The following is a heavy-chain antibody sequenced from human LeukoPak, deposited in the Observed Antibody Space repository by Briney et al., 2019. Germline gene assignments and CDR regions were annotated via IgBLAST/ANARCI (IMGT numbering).Heavy chain of an antibody. CDR2: IKQDGSGK. V-gene: IGHV3-7*01. CDR1: GFTFSSYW. D-gene: IGHD3-3*01. Sequence: GGSLRLSCAASGFTFSSYWMSWVRQAPGKGLEWVANIKQDGSGKYYVDSVKGRFTISRDNAKNSLYLQMNSLRAEDTAVYYCARYRYDFWSGYPPPGYFDYWGQGTLVTVSS. J-gene: IGHJ4*02. CDR3: ARYRYDFWSGYPPPGYFDY.